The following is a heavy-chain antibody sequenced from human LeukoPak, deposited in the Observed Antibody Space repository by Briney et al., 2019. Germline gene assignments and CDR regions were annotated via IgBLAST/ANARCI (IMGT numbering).Heavy chain of an antibody. CDR2: IYHSGST. CDR1: GGSISSGGYS. Sequence: SETLSLTCAVSGGSISSGGYSWSWIRQPPGKGLEWIGYIYHSGSTYYNPSLKSRVTISVDRSKNQFSLKLSSVTAADTAVYYCARVITGTTRRFDYWGQGTLVTVSS. V-gene: IGHV4-30-2*01. CDR3: ARVITGTTRRFDY. J-gene: IGHJ4*02. D-gene: IGHD1-7*01.